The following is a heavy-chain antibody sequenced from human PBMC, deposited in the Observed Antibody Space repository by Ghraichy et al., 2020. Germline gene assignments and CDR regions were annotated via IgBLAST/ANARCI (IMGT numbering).Heavy chain of an antibody. D-gene: IGHD4-23*01. Sequence: GGSLRLSCAGSGFTFSHYAMNWVRQATGKGLEWVSAISGSGDKTYYGDSVKGRFTISRDNSKSTLYLQMNSLRAEDTAIYYFWKEPMVTSNYYMYFWGKGTTVTVSS. J-gene: IGHJ6*03. V-gene: IGHV3-23*02. CDR3: WKEPMVTSNYYMYF. CDR2: ISGSGDKT. CDR1: GFTFSHYA.